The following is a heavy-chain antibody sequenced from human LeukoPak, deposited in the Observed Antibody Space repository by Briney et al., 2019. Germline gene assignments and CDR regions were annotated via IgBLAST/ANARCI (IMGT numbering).Heavy chain of an antibody. Sequence: PSETLSLTCTVSGDSISSYYWNWIRQPPGKGLEWIGYIYDSGSTNYNPSLKSRVTISVDTSKNQSSLKLSSVTAADTAVYYCARGYSSGWIDYWGQGTLVTVSS. CDR2: IYDSGST. CDR3: ARGYSSGWIDY. CDR1: GDSISSYY. J-gene: IGHJ4*02. V-gene: IGHV4-59*08. D-gene: IGHD6-19*01.